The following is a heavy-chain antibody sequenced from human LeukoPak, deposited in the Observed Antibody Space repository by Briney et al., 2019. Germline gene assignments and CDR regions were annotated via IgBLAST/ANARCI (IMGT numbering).Heavy chain of an antibody. CDR3: ARGFGSTWLEY. J-gene: IGHJ1*01. Sequence: GESLKISCDVSGYSFTSYWIGWVRQMPGKGLEWMGIIYPGDSDTRYSPSFQGQVTISADKSLTTAYLQWSSLKASDTAMYYCARGFGSTWLEYWGQGTLVTVSS. CDR2: IYPGDSDT. CDR1: GYSFTSYW. D-gene: IGHD6-13*01. V-gene: IGHV5-51*01.